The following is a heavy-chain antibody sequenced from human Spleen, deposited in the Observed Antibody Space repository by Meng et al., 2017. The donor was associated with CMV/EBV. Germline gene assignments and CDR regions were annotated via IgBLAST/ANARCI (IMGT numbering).Heavy chain of an antibody. J-gene: IGHJ6*02. CDR2: FYSGGST. CDR1: GFTFDDYG. CDR3: AKDQQSPFSYYFYGMDV. V-gene: IGHV3-53*01. D-gene: IGHD1/OR15-1a*01. Sequence: GESLKISCAASGFTFDDYGTSWVRQAPGKGLEWVSVFYSGGSTYYADSVKGRFTISRDNSKNTLYLQMNSLRAEDTAVYYCAKDQQSPFSYYFYGMDVWGQGTTVTVSS.